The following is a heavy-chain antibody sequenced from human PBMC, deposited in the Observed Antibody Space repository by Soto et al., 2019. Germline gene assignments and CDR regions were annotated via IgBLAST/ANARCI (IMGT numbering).Heavy chain of an antibody. CDR2: ISYDGSNK. CDR1: GFTFSSYG. D-gene: IGHD4-17*01. CDR3: AKDADYGDYISWIDY. V-gene: IGHV3-30*18. Sequence: QVQLVESGGGVVQPGRSLRLSCAASGFTFSSYGMHWVRQAPGKGLEWVAVISYDGSNKYYADSVKGRFTISRDNSKNTLYLQMNSLRAEDTAVYYCAKDADYGDYISWIDYWGQGTLVTVSS. J-gene: IGHJ4*02.